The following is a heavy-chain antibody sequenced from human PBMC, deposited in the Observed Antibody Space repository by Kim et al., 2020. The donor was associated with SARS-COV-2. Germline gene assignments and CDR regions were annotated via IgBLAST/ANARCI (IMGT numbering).Heavy chain of an antibody. CDR2: T. CDR3: AREMLRGAVDY. D-gene: IGHD3-10*01. Sequence: TYYNPSHKSRVNIYVDAAKNQCSLKLSCVTAADTAVYYCAREMLRGAVDYWGQGTLVTVSS. J-gene: IGHJ4*02. V-gene: IGHV4-31*02.